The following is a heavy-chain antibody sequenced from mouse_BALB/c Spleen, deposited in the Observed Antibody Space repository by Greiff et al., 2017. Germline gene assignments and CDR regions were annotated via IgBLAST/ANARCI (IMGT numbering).Heavy chain of an antibody. CDR2: IDPSDSET. V-gene: IGHV1-69*02. J-gene: IGHJ3*01. CDR3: ARGGYRYDGAWFAY. CDR1: GYTFTSYW. D-gene: IGHD2-14*01. Sequence: VQLQQPGAELVKPGAPVKLSCKASGYTFTSYWMNWVKQRPGRGLEWIGRIDPSDSETHYNQKFKDKATLTVDKSSSTAYIQLSSLTSEDSAVYYCARGGYRYDGAWFAYWGQGTLVTVSA.